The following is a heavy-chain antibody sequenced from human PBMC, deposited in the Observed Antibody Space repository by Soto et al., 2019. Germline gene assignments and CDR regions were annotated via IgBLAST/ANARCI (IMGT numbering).Heavy chain of an antibody. CDR1: GFALSNYW. J-gene: IGHJ4*02. D-gene: IGHD7-27*01. Sequence: EVQLVESGGGLVQPGESLRLSCVASGFALSNYWINWVRQAPGKGLEWLANIKQDGSEKNYVDSVKGRFTISRDNARNSLDLQMNSLRAEDTAAYYCATETSTWGCWGQGTLVTVSS. CDR3: ATETSTWGC. CDR2: IKQDGSEK. V-gene: IGHV3-7*05.